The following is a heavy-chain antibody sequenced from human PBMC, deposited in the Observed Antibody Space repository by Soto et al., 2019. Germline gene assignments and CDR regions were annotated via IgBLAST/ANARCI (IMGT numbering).Heavy chain of an antibody. CDR1: GGSISSGGYY. V-gene: IGHV4-31*03. D-gene: IGHD3-16*01. Sequence: SETLSLTCTVSGGSISSGGYYWSWIRQHPGKGLEWIGYIYYSGSTYYNPSLKSRVTISVDTSKNQFSLKLSSVTAADTAVYYCARHNGPLYVGYYYDMDVWGQGTTVTVS. J-gene: IGHJ6*02. CDR3: ARHNGPLYVGYYYDMDV. CDR2: IYYSGST.